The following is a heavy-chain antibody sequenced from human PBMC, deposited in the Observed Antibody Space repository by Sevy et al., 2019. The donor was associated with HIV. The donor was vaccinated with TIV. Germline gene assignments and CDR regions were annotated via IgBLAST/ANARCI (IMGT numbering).Heavy chain of an antibody. V-gene: IGHV4-59*01. Sequence: SETLSLTCSVSGGSGGSISDYYWSWIRQPPGKGLEWIGYINYSRSTKFNPSLQSRVTISVATSKNQFSLKLTSVTAADTAVYYCARGGTSLFAPWGQGTLVTVSS. CDR2: INYSRST. J-gene: IGHJ5*02. CDR1: GGSGGSISDYY. CDR3: ARGGTSLFAP. D-gene: IGHD2-15*01.